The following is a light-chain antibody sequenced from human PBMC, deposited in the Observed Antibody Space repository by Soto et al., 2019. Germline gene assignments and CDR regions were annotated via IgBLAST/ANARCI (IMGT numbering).Light chain of an antibody. V-gene: IGKV1-39*01. CDR3: QQSYRTTT. CDR2: TAS. Sequence: DIQMTQSPSFLSASVGDRVTITCRASQSISSYLNWYQQKPGKAPKLLIYTASSLQSGVPSRFSGSGSGTDFTLTISSLQPEDFATYYCQQSYRTTTFGGGTKVEIK. J-gene: IGKJ4*01. CDR1: QSISSY.